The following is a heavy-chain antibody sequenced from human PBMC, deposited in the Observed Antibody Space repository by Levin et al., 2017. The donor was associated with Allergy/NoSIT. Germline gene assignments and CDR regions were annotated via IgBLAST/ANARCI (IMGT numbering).Heavy chain of an antibody. CDR2: IKQDGSEK. D-gene: IGHD4-11*01. V-gene: IGHV3-7*01. CDR1: GFTFSSYW. Sequence: GGSLRLSCAASGFTFSSYWMSWVRQAPGKGLEWVANIKQDGSEKYYVDSVKGRFTISRDNAKNSLYLQMNSLRAEDTAVYYCTKREDYSNSPVGYWGQGTLVTVSS. CDR3: TKREDYSNSPVGY. J-gene: IGHJ4*02.